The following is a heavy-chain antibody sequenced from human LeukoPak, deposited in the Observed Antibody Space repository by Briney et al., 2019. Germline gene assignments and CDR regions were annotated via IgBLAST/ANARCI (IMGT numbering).Heavy chain of an antibody. CDR3: AKDRVAIFGVVTTHWFDP. CDR2: ITSSGDNT. J-gene: IGHJ5*02. D-gene: IGHD3-3*01. V-gene: IGHV3-23*01. Sequence: KTGGSLRLSCAASGFTFSSYAMNWVRQAPGKGLEWVSGITSSGDNTYYADSVKGRFTISRDNSKKTLWLQLNSLRVEDTAVYYCAKDRVAIFGVVTTHWFDPWGQGTLVTVS. CDR1: GFTFSSYA.